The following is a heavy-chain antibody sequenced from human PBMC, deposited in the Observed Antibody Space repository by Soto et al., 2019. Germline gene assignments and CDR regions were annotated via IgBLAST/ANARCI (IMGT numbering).Heavy chain of an antibody. CDR2: IYPGDSDT. J-gene: IGHJ4*02. CDR1: GYSFTSYW. Sequence: GEPLKISCKGSGYSFTSYWIAWVSQMPGKGLEWMGIIYPGDSDTRYSPSFQGQVTISADKSISTAYLQWSSRKASDTAMYYCARVHGYSSGWYGDFWGQGTLVAVSS. CDR3: ARVHGYSSGWYGDF. D-gene: IGHD6-19*01. V-gene: IGHV5-51*01.